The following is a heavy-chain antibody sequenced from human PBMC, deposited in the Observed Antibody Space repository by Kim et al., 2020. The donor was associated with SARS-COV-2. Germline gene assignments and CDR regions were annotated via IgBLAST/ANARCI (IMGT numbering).Heavy chain of an antibody. CDR1: GFTFSTYG. Sequence: GGSLRLSCAASGFTFSTYGMHWVRQPPGRGLEWVAMIWNDGSNKFYTDSVKGRFTITSENFRNTLYLQMNSLRAEDTAVYYCATEYRTSSAFDFWGQGSLVTVSS. V-gene: IGHV3-33*01. CDR3: ATEYRTSSAFDF. D-gene: IGHD6-6*01. CDR2: IWNDGSNK. J-gene: IGHJ4*02.